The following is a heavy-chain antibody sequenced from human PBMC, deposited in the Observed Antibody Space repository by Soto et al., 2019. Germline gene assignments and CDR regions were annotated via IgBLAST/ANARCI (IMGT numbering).Heavy chain of an antibody. V-gene: IGHV1-69*02. J-gene: IGHJ4*02. CDR3: ASKMATTDFYFDY. CDR2: IIPILGIA. D-gene: IGHD5-12*01. Sequence: QVQLVQSGAEVKKPGSSVKVSCKASGGTFSSYTISWVRQAPGQGLEWMGRIIPILGIANYAQKFQGRVTITADKSTSTAYMELSSLRSEGTAVYYCASKMATTDFYFDYWGQGTLVTVSS. CDR1: GGTFSSYT.